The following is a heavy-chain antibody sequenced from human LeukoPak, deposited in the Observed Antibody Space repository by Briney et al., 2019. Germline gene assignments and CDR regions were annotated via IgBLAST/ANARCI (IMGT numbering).Heavy chain of an antibody. CDR2: ISSSSSTI. Sequence: GGSLRLSCAASGFTFSSYSMTWVRQAPGKGLEWVSYISSSSSTIYYADSVKGRFTISRDNAKNSLYLQMNSLRAEDTAVYYCARVPYYDFWSGYSPVDYWGQGTLVTVSS. CDR3: ARVPYYDFWSGYSPVDY. V-gene: IGHV3-48*01. J-gene: IGHJ4*02. CDR1: GFTFSSYS. D-gene: IGHD3-3*01.